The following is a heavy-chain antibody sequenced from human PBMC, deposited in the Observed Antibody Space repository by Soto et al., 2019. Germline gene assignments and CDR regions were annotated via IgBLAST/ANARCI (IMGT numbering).Heavy chain of an antibody. Sequence: QVQLVQSGAEVKKPGSSVKVSCKASGGTFSSYAISWVRQAPGQGLEWMGGIIPIFGTANYAQKFQGRVTITADESTRTAYIEVISQITEELVVYYCTIGRDLGSYYIWFNPWGPGTLVTVS. CDR1: GGTFSSYA. V-gene: IGHV1-69*01. CDR3: TIGRDLGSYYIWFNP. J-gene: IGHJ5*02. D-gene: IGHD3-10*01. CDR2: IIPIFGTA.